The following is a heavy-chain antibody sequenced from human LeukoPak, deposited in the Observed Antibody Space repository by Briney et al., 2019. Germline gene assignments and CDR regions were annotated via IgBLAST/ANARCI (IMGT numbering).Heavy chain of an antibody. CDR3: ARAVYGGNQIDY. J-gene: IGHJ4*02. CDR2: INPNSGGT. Sequence: ASVTVSCKASGYTFTGYYMHWVRQAPGQGLEWMGRINPNSGGTNYAQKFQGRVTMTRDTSTSTVDMELSSLRSDDTAVYFCARAVYGGNQIDYWGQGTLVTVSS. CDR1: GYTFTGYY. V-gene: IGHV1-2*06. D-gene: IGHD4-23*01.